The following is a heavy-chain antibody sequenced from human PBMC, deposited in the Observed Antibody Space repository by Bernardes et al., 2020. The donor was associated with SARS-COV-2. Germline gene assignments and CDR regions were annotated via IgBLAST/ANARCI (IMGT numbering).Heavy chain of an antibody. Sequence: GGSLRLSCAASGFTFDDFAMHWFRHSPGKGLDWFSGISWNSGSIGYAASVKGRFTISRDNAKNSLYLQMNSLRPDDTALYYCAKDYETGELGIAVEGYCGHWGQGTLVTVSS. V-gene: IGHV3-9*01. J-gene: IGHJ4*02. CDR2: ISWNSGSI. CDR1: GFTFDDFA. D-gene: IGHD6-19*01. CDR3: AKDYETGELGIAVEGYCGH.